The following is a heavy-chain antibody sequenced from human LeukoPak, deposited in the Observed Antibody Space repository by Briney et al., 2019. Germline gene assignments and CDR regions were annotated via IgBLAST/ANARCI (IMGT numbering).Heavy chain of an antibody. CDR1: GGSISSYY. CDR3: ARLSITMVRGYYYYYMDV. J-gene: IGHJ6*03. V-gene: IGHV4-4*07. Sequence: SETLSLTCTVFGGSISSYYWSWIRQPAGKGLEWIGRIYTSGSTNYNPSLKSRVTMSVDTSKNQFSLKLSSVTAADTAVYYCARLSITMVRGYYYYYMDVWGKGTTVTVSS. D-gene: IGHD3-10*01. CDR2: IYTSGST.